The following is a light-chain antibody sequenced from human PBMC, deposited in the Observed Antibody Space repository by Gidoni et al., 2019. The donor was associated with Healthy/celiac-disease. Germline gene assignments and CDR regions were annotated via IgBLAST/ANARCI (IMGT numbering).Light chain of an antibody. CDR3: QKYYSTPRT. CDR1: QSVLYSSNNKNY. J-gene: IGKJ2*01. CDR2: WAS. Sequence: IVMTQSPDSLALSLGESATINCKSSQSVLYSSNNKNYLAWYQQKPGQPPKLLIYWASTRESGVPDRFSGSGSGTDLTLTISSLQAEDVAVYYCQKYYSTPRTFGQGTKLEIK. V-gene: IGKV4-1*01.